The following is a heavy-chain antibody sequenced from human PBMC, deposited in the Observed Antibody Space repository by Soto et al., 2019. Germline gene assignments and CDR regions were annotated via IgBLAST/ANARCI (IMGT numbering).Heavy chain of an antibody. CDR2: VIPMFPKA. D-gene: IGHD3-22*01. Sequence: QVRLVQSEAEVKKAGSSEKVSCKASGGTFISDAVTWVRQAPGQGLEWMGGVIPMFPKANYAQKFQGRATISADKATSTVYMELHSLKSEDTAVYYCARCHSDSSGPGYLDSWGQGTLVTVTS. CDR3: ARCHSDSSGPGYLDS. J-gene: IGHJ4*02. V-gene: IGHV1-69*06. CDR1: GGTFISDA.